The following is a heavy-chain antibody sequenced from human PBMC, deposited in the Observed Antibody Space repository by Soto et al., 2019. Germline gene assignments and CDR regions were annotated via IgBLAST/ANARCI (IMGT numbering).Heavy chain of an antibody. Sequence: ASVKVSCKASGGTFSSYAISWVRQAPGQGLEWMGGIIPIFGTANYAQKFQGRVTITADESTSTAYMELSSLRSEDTAVYYCARAVGSSWYVGYYFDYWGQGTLVTVSS. CDR2: IIPIFGTA. V-gene: IGHV1-69*13. CDR1: GGTFSSYA. J-gene: IGHJ4*02. CDR3: ARAVGSSWYVGYYFDY. D-gene: IGHD6-13*01.